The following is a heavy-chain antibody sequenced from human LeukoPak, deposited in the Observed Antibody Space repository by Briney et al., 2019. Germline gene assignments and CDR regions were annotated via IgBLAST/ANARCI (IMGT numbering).Heavy chain of an antibody. Sequence: PSETLSLTCTVSAGSFSGYLWAWIRQPPGKGLEWIGYVSDSGSTNYNPSLKSRPSISLDTAKNQFSLKLRSVTAADTAVYYCARSHGLYWGQGTLVTVSS. CDR1: AGSFSGYL. V-gene: IGHV4-59*01. J-gene: IGHJ4*02. CDR2: VSDSGST. CDR3: ARSHGLY.